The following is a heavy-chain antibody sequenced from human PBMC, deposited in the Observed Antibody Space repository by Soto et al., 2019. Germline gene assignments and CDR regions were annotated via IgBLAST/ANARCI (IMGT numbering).Heavy chain of an antibody. Sequence: PSETLSLTCGVHGGSISGYYWSWIRQSPGKGLEWIGETDHSGSTNYNPSLRSRVTMSVDTSKNQFSLKLSSVTAADTAVYYCARELDFYDSATYYKAEDWFGPWGQVTRVT. CDR2: TDHSGST. J-gene: IGHJ5*02. CDR1: GGSISGYY. D-gene: IGHD3-10*01. V-gene: IGHV4-34*01. CDR3: ARELDFYDSATYYKAEDWFGP.